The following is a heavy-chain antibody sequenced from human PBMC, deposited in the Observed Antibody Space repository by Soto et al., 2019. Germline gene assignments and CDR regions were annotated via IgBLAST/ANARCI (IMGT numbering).Heavy chain of an antibody. CDR1: GYTLTELS. CDR3: ARDLSSSDHLGYYYYYYYMDV. D-gene: IGHD6-13*01. V-gene: IGHV1-24*01. Sequence: ASVKVSCKVSGYTLTELSMHWVRQAPGKGLEWMGGFDPEDGETIYAQKFQGRVTMTEDTSTGTAYMELSSLRSEDTAVYYCARDLSSSDHLGYYYYYYYMDVWGKGTTVTVSS. CDR2: FDPEDGET. J-gene: IGHJ6*03.